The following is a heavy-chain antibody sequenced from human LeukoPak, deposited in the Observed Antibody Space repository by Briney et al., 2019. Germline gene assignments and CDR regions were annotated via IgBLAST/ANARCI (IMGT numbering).Heavy chain of an antibody. D-gene: IGHD3-22*01. V-gene: IGHV4-31*03. CDR3: AGAYGYSSYYFDY. J-gene: IGHJ4*02. Sequence: SETLSLTCTVSGGSISSGGYYWSWIRQHPGEGLEWIGYIYYSGSTYYNPSLKSRVTISVDTSKNQFSLKLSSLTAADTAVYYCAGAYGYSSYYFDYWGQGTLVTVSS. CDR1: GGSISSGGYY. CDR2: IYYSGST.